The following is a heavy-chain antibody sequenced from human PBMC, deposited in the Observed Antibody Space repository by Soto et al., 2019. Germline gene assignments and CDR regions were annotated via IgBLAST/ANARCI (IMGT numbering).Heavy chain of an antibody. J-gene: IGHJ4*02. V-gene: IGHV3-7*01. CDR3: AREEGTGPHPFDY. CDR2: IKQDGSEK. D-gene: IGHD3-9*01. Sequence: PGGSLRLSCAASGFTFSSYWMSWVRQAPGKGLEWVANIKQDGSEKYYVDSVKGRFTISRDNAKNSLYLQMNSLRAEDTAVYYCAREEGTGPHPFDYWGQGTLVTVSS. CDR1: GFTFSSYW.